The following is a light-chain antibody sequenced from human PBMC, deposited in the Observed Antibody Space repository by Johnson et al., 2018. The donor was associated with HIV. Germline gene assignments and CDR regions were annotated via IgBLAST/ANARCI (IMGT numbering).Light chain of an antibody. J-gene: IGLJ1*01. CDR2: DNN. CDR1: SSNIGNNY. CDR3: GTWDSSLRVGF. V-gene: IGLV1-51*01. Sequence: QSVLTQPPSVSAAPGQKVTISCSGSSSNIGNNYVSWYQQLPGTAPKLLIYDNNKRPSGIPDRFSGSKSGTSATLGITGLQTWDEADYSWGTWDSSLRVGFFGTGTKVTVL.